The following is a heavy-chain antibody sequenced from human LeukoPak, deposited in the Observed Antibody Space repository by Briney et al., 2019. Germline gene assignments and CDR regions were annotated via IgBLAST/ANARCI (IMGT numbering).Heavy chain of an antibody. D-gene: IGHD3-22*01. CDR2: INPNSGGT. CDR3: ARGHDSSGYYAFDY. Sequence: ASVKVSCKASGYTFTGYYMHWVRQAPGQGPEWMGWINPNSGGTNYAQKFQGRVTMTRDTSISTAYMELSRLRSDDTAVYYCARGHDSSGYYAFDYWGQGTLVTVSS. CDR1: GYTFTGYY. V-gene: IGHV1-2*02. J-gene: IGHJ4*02.